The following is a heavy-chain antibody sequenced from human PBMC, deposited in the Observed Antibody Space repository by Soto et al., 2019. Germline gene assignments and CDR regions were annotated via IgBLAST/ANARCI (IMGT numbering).Heavy chain of an antibody. CDR1: GFTFSSYA. J-gene: IGHJ6*03. CDR2: ISGSGGST. CDR3: AKETMYSSSSFPYYYYYYMDV. D-gene: IGHD6-6*01. Sequence: GGSLRLSCAASGFTFSSYAMSWVRQAPGKGLEWVSAISGSGGSTYYADSVKGRFTISRDNSKNTLYLQMNSLRAEDTAVYYCAKETMYSSSSFPYYYYYYMDVWGKGTTVTVSS. V-gene: IGHV3-23*01.